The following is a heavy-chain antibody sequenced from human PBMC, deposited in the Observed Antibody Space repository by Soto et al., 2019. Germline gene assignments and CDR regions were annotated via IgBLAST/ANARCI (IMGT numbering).Heavy chain of an antibody. V-gene: IGHV1-2*02. CDR2: INPNSGGT. D-gene: IGHD1-26*01. CDR3: ASGPVGATTYFDY. Sequence: ASVKVSCKASGYTFTGYDMHWVLQAPGQGLEWMGWINPNSGGTNYAQKLQGRVTMTRDTSISTAYMELSRLRSDDTAVYYCASGPVGATTYFDYWGQGTLVTVSS. CDR1: GYTFTGYD. J-gene: IGHJ4*02.